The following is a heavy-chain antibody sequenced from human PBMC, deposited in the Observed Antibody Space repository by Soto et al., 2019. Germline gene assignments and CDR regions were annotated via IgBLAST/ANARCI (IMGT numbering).Heavy chain of an antibody. Sequence: ASVKVSCKASGYTFTGYYIHWVRQAPGQGLEWMGGINPNSGDTNYAPKFQGWATMTRDTSISTAYMELSRLKSDDTAVYYCARKITGTTGVFDCWGQGTLVTV. D-gene: IGHD1-20*01. V-gene: IGHV1-2*04. CDR2: INPNSGDT. CDR3: ARKITGTTGVFDC. CDR1: GYTFTGYY. J-gene: IGHJ4*02.